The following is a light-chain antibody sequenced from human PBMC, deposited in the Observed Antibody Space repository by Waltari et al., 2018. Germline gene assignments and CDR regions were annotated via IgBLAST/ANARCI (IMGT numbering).Light chain of an antibody. V-gene: IGLV4-69*01. CDR2: VNSDGSH. Sequence: QLVLTQSPSASASLGASVQLTCSLSSRHNNYAIAWHQQHPANGPRYLMKVNSDGSHSKGDGVPGGFSGSSSGADRFLTICSLESEDEADYYCQTWGTGIRVFGGGTKVTVL. J-gene: IGLJ3*02. CDR1: SRHNNYA. CDR3: QTWGTGIRV.